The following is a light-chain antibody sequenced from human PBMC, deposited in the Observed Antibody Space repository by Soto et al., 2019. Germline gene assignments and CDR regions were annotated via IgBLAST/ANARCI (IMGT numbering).Light chain of an antibody. CDR2: EVT. CDR1: SSDFGTYNL. V-gene: IGLV2-23*02. J-gene: IGLJ3*02. CDR3: CSYVGPNSGV. Sequence: QSVLTQPPSGSGSPGQSITISCTGTSSDFGTYNLVSWYQQNPGKAPKLIIYEVTKRPSGVSDRFSGSQSGNTASLTVSGLQAEDEADYYCCSYVGPNSGVFGGGTKVTVL.